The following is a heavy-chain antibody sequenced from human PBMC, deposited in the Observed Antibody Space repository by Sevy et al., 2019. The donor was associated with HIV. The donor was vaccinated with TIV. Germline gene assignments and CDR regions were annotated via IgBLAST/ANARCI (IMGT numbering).Heavy chain of an antibody. J-gene: IGHJ6*02. Sequence: SETLSLTCAVYGGSFSGYYWSWIRQPPGKGLEWIGEINHSGSTNYNPSLTSRVTISVDTSKNQFSLKLSSVTDPDTAVYYCARGYCSSTSNFCDPQYGMDVWGQGTTVTVSS. V-gene: IGHV4-34*01. CDR1: GGSFSGYY. CDR3: ARGYCSSTSNFCDPQYGMDV. D-gene: IGHD2-2*01. CDR2: INHSGST.